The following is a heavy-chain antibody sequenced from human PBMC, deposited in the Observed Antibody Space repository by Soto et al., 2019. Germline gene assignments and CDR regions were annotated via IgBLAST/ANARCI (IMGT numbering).Heavy chain of an antibody. CDR2: IHYTGRT. V-gene: IGHV4-31*03. CDR1: GDSISSTGLY. J-gene: IGHJ5*02. CDR3: ARDRRSAHGTRGSIDP. Sequence: QVQLQESGPGLVKPSQTLSLTCSVSGDSISSTGLYWSWIRQRPGKALEWIGNIHYTGRTSYNPSLKSRLSISLDASKNQFSLKLTSVTAADTAVYYCARDRRSAHGTRGSIDPWGQGTMVTVSA. D-gene: IGHD6-13*01.